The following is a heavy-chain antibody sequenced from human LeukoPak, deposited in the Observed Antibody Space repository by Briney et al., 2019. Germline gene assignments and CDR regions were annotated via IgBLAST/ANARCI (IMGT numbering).Heavy chain of an antibody. CDR1: GFTFSSNG. Sequence: GTLRLSCAASGFTFSSNGMSWVRQPPGKGLEWIGSIYSSGSTYYNASLQSRVTISIETSKNQIPLRLNSVTAADTAIYYCAKSGGYGLIDYWGQGTLVTASS. V-gene: IGHV4-39*01. D-gene: IGHD1-26*01. CDR2: IYSSGST. J-gene: IGHJ4*02. CDR3: AKSGGYGLIDY.